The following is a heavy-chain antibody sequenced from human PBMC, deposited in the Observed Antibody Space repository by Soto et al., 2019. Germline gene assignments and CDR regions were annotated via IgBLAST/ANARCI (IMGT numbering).Heavy chain of an antibody. D-gene: IGHD6-6*01. CDR3: ARDLKYSGSSSHYGMDV. J-gene: IGHJ6*02. V-gene: IGHV1-3*01. CDR1: GYTFTSYA. CDR2: INAGNGNT. Sequence: GASVKVSCKASGYTFTSYAMHWVRQAPGQRLEWMGWINAGNGNTKYSQKFQGRVTITRDTSASTAYMELNSLRAGDTAVYYCARDLKYSGSSSHYGMDVWGQGTTVTVSS.